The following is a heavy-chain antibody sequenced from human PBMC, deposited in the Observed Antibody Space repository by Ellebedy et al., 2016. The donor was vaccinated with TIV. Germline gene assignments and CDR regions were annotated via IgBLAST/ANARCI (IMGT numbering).Heavy chain of an antibody. CDR2: IYYSGST. J-gene: IGHJ4*02. V-gene: IGHV4-30-4*08. CDR3: ARDGSGDWAPGFDY. Sequence: SETLSLTXTVSGGSISSSSYYWGWIRQPPGKGLEWIGYIYYSGSTYYNPSLKSRVTISVDTSKNQFSLKLSSVTAADTAVYYCARDGSGDWAPGFDYWGQGTLVTVSS. D-gene: IGHD2-21*01. CDR1: GGSISSSSYY.